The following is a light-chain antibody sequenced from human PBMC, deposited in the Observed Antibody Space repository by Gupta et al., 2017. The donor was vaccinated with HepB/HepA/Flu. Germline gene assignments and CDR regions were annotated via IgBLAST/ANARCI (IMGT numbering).Light chain of an antibody. CDR1: SSDVGGYNY. CDR3: CSYAGSYTLV. V-gene: IGLV2-11*01. Sequence: SALTQPSSVSGSPGQSVTISCTGTSSDVGGYNYVSWYQQHPGKAPKLLIYDVSKRPSGFPARFSGSKSGNTASLTISVLQAEDEADYYCCSYAGSYTLVFGGGTKLTVL. CDR2: DVS. J-gene: IGLJ2*01.